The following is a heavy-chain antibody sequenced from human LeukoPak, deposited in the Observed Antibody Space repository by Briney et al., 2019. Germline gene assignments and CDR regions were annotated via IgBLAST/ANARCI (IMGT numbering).Heavy chain of an antibody. Sequence: ASVKVSCKASGYTFTSYYMHWVRQAPGQGLEWMGIINPSGGSTSYAQKFQGRVTMTRDTSISTAYMELSRLRSDDTAVYYCARDSQRLVAASVNNWFARWGPGPFVSVS. D-gene: IGHD2-15*01. CDR2: INPSGGST. CDR1: GYTFTSYY. J-gene: IGHJ5*02. V-gene: IGHV1-46*01. CDR3: ARDSQRLVAASVNNWFAR.